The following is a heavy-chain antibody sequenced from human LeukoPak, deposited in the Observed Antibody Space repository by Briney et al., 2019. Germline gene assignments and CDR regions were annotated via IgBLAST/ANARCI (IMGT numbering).Heavy chain of an antibody. V-gene: IGHV1-46*01. J-gene: IGHJ4*02. CDR1: GYTFTSYG. Sequence: GASVKVSCKTSGYTFTSYGVSWVRQAPGQGLEWMGIINPSGGSTSYAQKFQGRVTMTRDTSTSTVYMELSSLRSEDTAVYYCARDLGPMVRGVPYFDYWGQGTLVTVSS. CDR3: ARDLGPMVRGVPYFDY. D-gene: IGHD3-10*01. CDR2: INPSGGST.